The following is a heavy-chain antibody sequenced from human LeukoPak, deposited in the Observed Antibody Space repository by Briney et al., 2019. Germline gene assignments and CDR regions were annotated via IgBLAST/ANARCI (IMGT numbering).Heavy chain of an antibody. Sequence: GGSLRLSCAASGFTFDDYGMSWVRQAPGKGLEWVSGINWNGGSTGYADSVKGRFTISRDNAKNSLYLQMNSLRAEDSALYYCARDKGYSYGFPFDYWGQGTLVTVSS. J-gene: IGHJ4*02. CDR3: ARDKGYSYGFPFDY. CDR1: GFTFDDYG. CDR2: INWNGGST. D-gene: IGHD5-18*01. V-gene: IGHV3-20*04.